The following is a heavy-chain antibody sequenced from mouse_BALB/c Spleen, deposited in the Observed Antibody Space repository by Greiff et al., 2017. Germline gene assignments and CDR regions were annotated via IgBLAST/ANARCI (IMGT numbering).Heavy chain of an antibody. CDR3: ARDGTYYAMDY. V-gene: IGHV5-6-5*01. CDR1: GFTFSSYA. Sequence: EVQVVESGGGLVKPGGSLKLSCAASGFTFSSYAMCWVRQTPEKRLEWVASISSGGSTYYPDSVKGRFTISRDNARNILYLQMSSLRSEDTAMYYCARDGTYYAMDYWGQGTSVTVSS. D-gene: IGHD2-1*01. CDR2: ISSGGST. J-gene: IGHJ4*01.